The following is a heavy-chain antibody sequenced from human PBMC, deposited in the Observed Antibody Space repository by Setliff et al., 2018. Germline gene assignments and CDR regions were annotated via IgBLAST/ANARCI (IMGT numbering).Heavy chain of an antibody. Sequence: SETLSLTCTFSGDSISNYYWSWVRQPPGKGLEWIGYVSTTGSTNYNPSLKSRVTILLDTSKKQFSLNLSSVTAADTAVYYCARSPFVYSNGDGYYYDRNYYCYMDVWGKGTKVTVSS. CDR1: GDSISNYY. V-gene: IGHV4-4*08. CDR2: VSTTGST. CDR3: ARSPFVYSNGDGYYYDRNYYCYMDV. J-gene: IGHJ6*03. D-gene: IGHD3-22*01.